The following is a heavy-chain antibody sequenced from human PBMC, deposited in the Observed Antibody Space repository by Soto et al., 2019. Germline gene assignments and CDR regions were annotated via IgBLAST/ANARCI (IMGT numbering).Heavy chain of an antibody. J-gene: IGHJ4*02. D-gene: IGHD3-22*01. CDR1: GFTFSSYE. CDR2: ISSSGSTI. CDR3: ARDYYDSSGPRYDFDY. Sequence: GGSLRLSCAASGFTFSSYEMNWVRQAPGKGLEWVSYISSSGSTIYYADSVKGRFTISRDNAKNSLYLQMNSLRAEDTAVYYCARDYYDSSGPRYDFDYWGQGTLVTVSS. V-gene: IGHV3-48*03.